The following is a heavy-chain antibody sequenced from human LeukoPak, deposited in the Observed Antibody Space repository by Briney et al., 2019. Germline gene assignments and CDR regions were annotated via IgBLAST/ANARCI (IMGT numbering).Heavy chain of an antibody. D-gene: IGHD3-3*01. CDR2: IYYSGAT. CDR1: GGSFSGYY. J-gene: IGHJ4*02. V-gene: IGHV4-34*01. CDR3: AREERASSGVVEGHI. Sequence: SETLSLTCAVYGGSFSGYYWSWIRQPPGKGLEWMGSIYYSGATYYNPSLKSRVSMSVDTSKNQFSLKVNFLTAADTAVYYCAREERASSGVVEGHIWGQGILVIVSP.